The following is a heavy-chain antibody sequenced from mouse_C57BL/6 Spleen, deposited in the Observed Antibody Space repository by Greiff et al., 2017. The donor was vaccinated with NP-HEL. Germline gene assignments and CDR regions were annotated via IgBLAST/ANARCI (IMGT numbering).Heavy chain of an antibody. CDR3: ATYDYDAY. V-gene: IGHV1-76*01. J-gene: IGHJ3*01. CDR1: GYTFTDYY. CDR2: IYPGSGNT. D-gene: IGHD2-4*01. Sequence: QVQLQQPGAELVRPGASVKLSCKASGYTFTDYYINWVKQRPGQGLEWIARIYPGSGNTYYNEKFKGKATLTAEKSSSTAYMQLSSLTSEDAAVYFCATYDYDAYWGKGTLVTVSA.